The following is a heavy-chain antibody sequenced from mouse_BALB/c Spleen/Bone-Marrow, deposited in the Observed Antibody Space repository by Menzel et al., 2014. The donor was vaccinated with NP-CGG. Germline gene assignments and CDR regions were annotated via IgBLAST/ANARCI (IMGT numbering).Heavy chain of an antibody. D-gene: IGHD3-2*01. V-gene: IGHV1-67*01. CDR1: GYTFTDYA. Sequence: QVQLQQSGPELVSPGVSVKISCKAFGYTFTDYAIHWVKQSHSKXXEWIGIISTYSANTDYNQKFKGKATMTVDKSSSTAYMELARLTFEDSAIYFCARDISGYVRAMDYWGQGTSVTASS. CDR2: ISTYSANT. J-gene: IGHJ4*01. CDR3: ARDISGYVRAMDY.